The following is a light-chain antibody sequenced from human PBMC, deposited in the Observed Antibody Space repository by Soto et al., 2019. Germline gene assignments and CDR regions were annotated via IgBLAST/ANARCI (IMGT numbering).Light chain of an antibody. CDR3: MQALQTLFT. CDR2: LGS. V-gene: IGKV2-28*01. Sequence: DIVMTQSPLSLPVTPGEPASISCRSSQSLLHSNGYNYLDWYLQKPGQSPQLLIYLGSNRASGVPVRFSGSGSGTDVKLKISRVEAEDGGVYSCMQALQTLFTFGPGTKVDIK. J-gene: IGKJ3*01. CDR1: QSLLHSNGYNY.